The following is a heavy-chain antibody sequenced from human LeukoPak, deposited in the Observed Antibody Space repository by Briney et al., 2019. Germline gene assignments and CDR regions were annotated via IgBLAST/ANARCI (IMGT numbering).Heavy chain of an antibody. J-gene: IGHJ4*02. CDR3: AKEEGIAVAGPGLDY. Sequence: SGGSLRLSCAASGFTFSSYGMHWVRQAPGKGLEWVAVIWYDGSNKYYADSVKGRFTISRDNSKNTLYLQMNSLRAEDTAVYYRAKEEGIAVAGPGLDYWGQGTPVTVSS. CDR1: GFTFSSYG. D-gene: IGHD6-19*01. V-gene: IGHV3-33*06. CDR2: IWYDGSNK.